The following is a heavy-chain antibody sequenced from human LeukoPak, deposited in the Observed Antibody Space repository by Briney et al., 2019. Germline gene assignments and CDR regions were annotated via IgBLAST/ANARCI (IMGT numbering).Heavy chain of an antibody. D-gene: IGHD3-22*01. CDR2: VNSDGSNT. J-gene: IGHJ3*01. CDR3: AGDLLDESSGSGYDAFDV. CDR1: GFTFSSYW. V-gene: IGHV3-74*01. Sequence: GGTLRLSCAASGFTFSSYWMHWVRQVPGKGPVWVSRVNSDGSNTSYGDSVRGRFTISRDNTKDSLYLQMNSLRPHDTAVYYCAGDLLDESSGSGYDAFDVWGPGAMVTVSS.